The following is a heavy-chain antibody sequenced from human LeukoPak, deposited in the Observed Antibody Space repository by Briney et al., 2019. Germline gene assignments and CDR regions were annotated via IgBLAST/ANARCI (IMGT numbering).Heavy chain of an antibody. J-gene: IGHJ4*02. V-gene: IGHV3-11*04. D-gene: IGHD3-10*01. CDR3: ARWTVTTAGGLREETVRGHFDY. CDR2: ISSSSSTI. Sequence: GGSLRLSCAASGFTFSDYYMSWIRQAPGKGLEWVSYISSSSSTIYYADSVKGRFTISRDNAKNSLYLQMNSLRAEDTAVYYCARWTVTTAGGLREETVRGHFDYWGQGTLVTVSS. CDR1: GFTFSDYY.